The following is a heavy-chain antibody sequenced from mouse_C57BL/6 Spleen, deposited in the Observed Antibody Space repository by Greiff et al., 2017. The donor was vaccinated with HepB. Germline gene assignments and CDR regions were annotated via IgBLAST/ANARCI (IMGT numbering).Heavy chain of an antibody. CDR3: TKRVTTVVAEDYYAMDY. CDR1: GFNIKDDY. V-gene: IGHV14-4*01. J-gene: IGHJ4*01. CDR2: IDPENGDT. Sequence: EVKLMESGAELVRPGASVKLSCTASGFNIKDDYMHWVKQRPEQGLEWIGWIDPENGDTEYASKFQGKATITADTSSNTAYLQLSSLTSEDTAVYYCTKRVTTVVAEDYYAMDYWGQGTSVTVSS. D-gene: IGHD1-1*01.